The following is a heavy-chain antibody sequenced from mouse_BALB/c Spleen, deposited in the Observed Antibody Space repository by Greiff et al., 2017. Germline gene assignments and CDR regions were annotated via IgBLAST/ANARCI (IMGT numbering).Heavy chain of an antibody. D-gene: IGHD1-2*01. CDR3: ARDRDGGAMDY. Sequence: VQLKESGGGLVKPGGSLKLSCAASGFTFSDYYMYWVRQTPEKRLEWVATISDGGSYTYYPDSVKGRFTISRDNAKNNLYLQMSSLKSEDTAMYYCARDRDGGAMDYWGQGTSVTVSS. J-gene: IGHJ4*01. CDR1: GFTFSDYY. V-gene: IGHV5-4*02. CDR2: ISDGGSYT.